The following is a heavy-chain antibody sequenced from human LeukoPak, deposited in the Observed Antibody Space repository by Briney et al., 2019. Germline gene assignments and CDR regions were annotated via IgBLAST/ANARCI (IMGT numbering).Heavy chain of an antibody. J-gene: IGHJ6*04. CDR1: GGSISSHY. CDR3: ARDVPWITGTV. V-gene: IGHV4-59*11. CDR2: IYYSGST. Sequence: SETLSLTCTVSGGSISSHYWSWIRQPPGKGLEWIGYIYYSGSTNYNPSLKSRVTISVDTSKNQFSLKLSSVTAADTAVYYCARDVPWITGTVGGKGTTVTVSS. D-gene: IGHD1-20*01.